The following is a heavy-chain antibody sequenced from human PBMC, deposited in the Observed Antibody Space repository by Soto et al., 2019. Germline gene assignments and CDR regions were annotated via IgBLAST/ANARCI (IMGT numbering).Heavy chain of an antibody. D-gene: IGHD3-22*01. V-gene: IGHV3-21*01. Sequence: GGSLRLSCAASGFTFSSYSMNWVRQAPGKGLEWVSSISSSSSYIYYADSVKGRFTISRDNAKNSLYLQMNSLRAEDTAVYYCARDDSSGYYGRIFDYWGQGTLVTVSS. CDR2: ISSSSSYI. J-gene: IGHJ4*02. CDR3: ARDDSSGYYGRIFDY. CDR1: GFTFSSYS.